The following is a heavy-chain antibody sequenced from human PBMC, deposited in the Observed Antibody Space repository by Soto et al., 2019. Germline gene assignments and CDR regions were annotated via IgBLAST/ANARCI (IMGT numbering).Heavy chain of an antibody. V-gene: IGHV3-15*01. Sequence: GGSLRLSCAASGFTFSNAWMSWVRQAPGKGLEWVGRIKSKTDGGTTDYAAPVKGRFTISRDDSKNTLYLQMNSLKTEDTAVYYCTTNRGRYCSSTSCYGEYFQHWGQGTLVTVSS. D-gene: IGHD2-2*01. J-gene: IGHJ1*01. CDR1: GFTFSNAW. CDR2: IKSKTDGGTT. CDR3: TTNRGRYCSSTSCYGEYFQH.